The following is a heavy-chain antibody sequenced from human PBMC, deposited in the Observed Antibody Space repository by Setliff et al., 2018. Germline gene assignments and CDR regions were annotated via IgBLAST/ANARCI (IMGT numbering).Heavy chain of an antibody. CDR3: ASAGHSGSWFPFDAFHI. Sequence: PGGSLRLSCAASGFTFSSYWMSWVRQAPGKGLEWVANIKQDGSEKYYVDSARGRFTISRDNAKNSLYLQMNSLRAEDTAVYYCASAGHSGSWFPFDAFHIWGQGTMVTVSS. J-gene: IGHJ3*02. CDR2: IKQDGSEK. CDR1: GFTFSSYW. D-gene: IGHD6-13*01. V-gene: IGHV3-7*01.